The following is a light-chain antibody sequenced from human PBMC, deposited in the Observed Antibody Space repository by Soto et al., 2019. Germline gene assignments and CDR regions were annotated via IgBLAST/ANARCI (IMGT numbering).Light chain of an antibody. CDR1: QSVSSSY. CDR2: GAS. CDR3: QQYGSSPWT. Sequence: EIVMTQSPGTLSLSPGERATLSCRASQSVSSSYLAWYQQKPGQAPRLLIYGASSRATGIPDRSSGSGSGTDFTLTISRLEPEDFAVYYCQQYGSSPWTFGQGTRLEIK. V-gene: IGKV3-20*01. J-gene: IGKJ5*01.